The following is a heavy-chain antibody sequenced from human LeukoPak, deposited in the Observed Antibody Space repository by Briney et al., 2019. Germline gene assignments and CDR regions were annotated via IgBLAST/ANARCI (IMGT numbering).Heavy chain of an antibody. J-gene: IGHJ4*02. CDR2: IIPILGIA. Sequence: SVKVSCKASGGTFSSYAISWVRQAPGQGLEWMGRIIPILGIANYAQKFQGRVTITADKSTSTAYMELSSLRSEDTAVYYCARAYCDSDCYLGVDDYWGQGTLVTVSS. V-gene: IGHV1-69*04. CDR3: ARAYCDSDCYLGVDDY. D-gene: IGHD2-21*02. CDR1: GGTFSSYA.